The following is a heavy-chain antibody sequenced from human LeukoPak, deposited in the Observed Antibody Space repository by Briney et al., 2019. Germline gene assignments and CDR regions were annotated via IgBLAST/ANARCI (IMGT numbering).Heavy chain of an antibody. CDR3: ASRGAVAAAGTRSDY. CDR1: GYTFTSYY. CDR2: INPSGGST. Sequence: ASVKVSCKASGYTFTSYYMHWVRQAPGQGLEWMGIINPSGGSTSYAQKFQGRVTMTRDTSTCTVYMELSSLRSEDTAVYYCASRGAVAAAGTRSDYWGQGTLVTVSS. V-gene: IGHV1-46*01. J-gene: IGHJ4*02. D-gene: IGHD6-13*01.